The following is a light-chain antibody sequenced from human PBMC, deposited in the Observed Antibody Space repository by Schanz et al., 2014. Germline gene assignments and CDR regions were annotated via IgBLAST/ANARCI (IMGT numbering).Light chain of an antibody. Sequence: QSALTQPPSASGSPGQSVTISCTGTSSDVGNYNFVSWYQHHPGKAPKLMIYEVSKRPSGVPDRFSGSKSGNTASLTVSGLQAEDEADYYCFSYAGRNTYVFGGGTKLTVL. CDR2: EVS. V-gene: IGLV2-8*01. CDR3: FSYAGRNTYV. CDR1: SSDVGNYNF. J-gene: IGLJ3*02.